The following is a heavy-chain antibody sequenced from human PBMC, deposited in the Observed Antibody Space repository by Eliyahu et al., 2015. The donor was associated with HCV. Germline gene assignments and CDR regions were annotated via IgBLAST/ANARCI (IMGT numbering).Heavy chain of an antibody. J-gene: IGHJ5*02. V-gene: IGHV4-34*01. D-gene: IGHD2-2*01. CDR3: ARAAYCSSTSCYYNWFDP. CDR2: INHSGST. Sequence: QVQLQQWGAGLLKPSETLSLTCAVYGGSFSGYYWSWIRQPPGKGLEWIGEINHSGSTNYNPSLKSRVTISVDTSKNQFSLKLSSVTAADTAVYYCARAAYCSSTSCYYNWFDPWGQGTLVTVSS. CDR1: GGSFSGYY.